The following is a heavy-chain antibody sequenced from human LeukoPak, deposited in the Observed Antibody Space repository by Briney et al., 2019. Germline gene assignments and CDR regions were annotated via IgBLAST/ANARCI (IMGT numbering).Heavy chain of an antibody. CDR2: IHSDGSST. J-gene: IGHJ4*02. CDR1: GFTFSSYW. V-gene: IGHV3-74*01. CDR3: ARDEGFLDY. Sequence: GGSLRLSCVASGFTFSSYWMHWVRQAPGKGLVWVSRIHSDGSSTSYADSVKGRFTISRGNAKNTLYLQMNSLRAEDTAVYYCARDEGFLDYWGQGTLVTVSS.